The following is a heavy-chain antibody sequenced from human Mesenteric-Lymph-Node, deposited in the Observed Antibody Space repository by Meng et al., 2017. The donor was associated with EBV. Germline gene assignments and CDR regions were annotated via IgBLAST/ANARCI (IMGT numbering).Heavy chain of an antibody. Sequence: VQLRQWVTGLLKTSTTLCLPCADYGGSFSGYYRVCIRQPPGKGMALIGEINPSGSTNYNSSLKRRVTMSVDTSKNQCSLKLSSVTAADTAAYYCAIYGCSGGSCYPYFDYWGQGTLVTVSS. CDR1: GGSFSGYY. CDR2: INPSGST. V-gene: IGHV4-34*02. D-gene: IGHD2-15*01. J-gene: IGHJ4*02. CDR3: AIYGCSGGSCYPYFDY.